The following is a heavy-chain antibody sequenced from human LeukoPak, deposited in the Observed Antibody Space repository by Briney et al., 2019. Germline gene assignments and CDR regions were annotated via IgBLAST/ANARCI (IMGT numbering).Heavy chain of an antibody. CDR2: MNPNSGNT. J-gene: IGHJ4*02. CDR1: GYTFTSYD. CDR3: ARALTYYYDSSGVGGQDFDF. V-gene: IGHV1-8*01. Sequence: ASVKVSCKASGYTFTSYDINWVRQATGQGLEWMGWMNPNSGNTGYAQKFQGRVTITRNTSISTAYMELSSLRSEDTAVYYCARALTYYYDSSGVGGQDFDFWGQGTLVTVSS. D-gene: IGHD3-22*01.